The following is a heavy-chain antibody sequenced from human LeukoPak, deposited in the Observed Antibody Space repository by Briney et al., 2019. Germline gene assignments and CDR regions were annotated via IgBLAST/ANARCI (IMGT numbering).Heavy chain of an antibody. CDR2: IWYDGSNK. CDR3: ARSYSSGWYGAFDI. D-gene: IGHD6-19*01. V-gene: IGHV3-33*01. CDR1: GFTFSSYG. J-gene: IGHJ3*02. Sequence: GGSLRLSCAASGFTFSSYGMHWVRQAPGKGLEWVAVIWYDGSNKYYADSVKGRFTISRDNSKNTLYLQMNSLRAEDTAVYYCARSYSSGWYGAFDIWGQGTTVTVSS.